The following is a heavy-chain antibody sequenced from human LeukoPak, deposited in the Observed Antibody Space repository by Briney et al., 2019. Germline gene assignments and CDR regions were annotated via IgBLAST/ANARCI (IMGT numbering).Heavy chain of an antibody. CDR2: ISSSSSYI. V-gene: IGHV3-11*06. CDR1: GFTFSDYY. Sequence: PGGSLRLSCAASGFTFSDYYMSWIRQAPGKGLEWVSSISSSSSYIYYADSVKGRFTISRDNAKNSLYLQMNSLRAEDTAVYYCARDGQQLALDYWGQGTLVTVSS. J-gene: IGHJ4*02. D-gene: IGHD6-13*01. CDR3: ARDGQQLALDY.